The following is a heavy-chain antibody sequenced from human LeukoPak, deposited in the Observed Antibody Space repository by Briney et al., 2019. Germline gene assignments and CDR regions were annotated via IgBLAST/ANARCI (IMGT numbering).Heavy chain of an antibody. CDR1: GYTFTRYG. V-gene: IGHV1-18*01. J-gene: IGHJ6*03. Sequence: GASVKVSCKASGYTFTRYGIYWVRQAPGQGLEWMGWISVYNGNTKYAQKFQGRVSVTTDTSTSTAYMELRSLRSDDTAVYYCARAEGVVVAAHIDVWGKGTTVSVSS. D-gene: IGHD2-15*01. CDR2: ISVYNGNT. CDR3: ARAEGVVVAAHIDV.